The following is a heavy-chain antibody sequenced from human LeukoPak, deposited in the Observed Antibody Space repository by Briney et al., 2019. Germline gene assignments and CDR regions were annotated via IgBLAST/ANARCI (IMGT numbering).Heavy chain of an antibody. Sequence: NPGGSLRLSCAASGFTFSRHYMSWIRQAPGKGLEWVSSISSSSSYIYYADSVKGRFTISRDNAKNSLYLQMNSLRAEDTAVYYCARDTYDILTGYYKWAFDIWGQGTMVTVSS. CDR3: ARDTYDILTGYYKWAFDI. D-gene: IGHD3-9*01. J-gene: IGHJ3*02. CDR1: GFTFSRHY. CDR2: ISSSSSYI. V-gene: IGHV3-21*06.